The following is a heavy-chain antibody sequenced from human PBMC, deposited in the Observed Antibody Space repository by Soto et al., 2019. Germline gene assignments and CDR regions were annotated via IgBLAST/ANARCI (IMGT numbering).Heavy chain of an antibody. Sequence: QVQLVESGGGVVQPGRSLRLSCAASGFTFSSYAMHWVRQAPGKGLEWVAVISYYGSNKYYADSVKGRFTISRDNSKNTLYRQMNSLRAEDTAVEYCARDLQLWPTYYYYGMDVWGQGTTVTVSS. J-gene: IGHJ6*02. CDR2: ISYYGSNK. CDR3: ARDLQLWPTYYYYGMDV. D-gene: IGHD5-18*01. V-gene: IGHV3-30-3*01. CDR1: GFTFSSYA.